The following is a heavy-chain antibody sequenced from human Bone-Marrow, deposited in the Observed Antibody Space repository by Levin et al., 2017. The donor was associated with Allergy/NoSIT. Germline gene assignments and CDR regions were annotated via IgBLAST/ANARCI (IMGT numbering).Heavy chain of an antibody. CDR2: IYPHDSDI. D-gene: IGHD3-9*01. CDR3: ARQGYDILTGYYEYYFDY. V-gene: IGHV5-51*01. Sequence: PGESLKISCKGSGYSFSSYWIGWVRQMSGKGLEWMGIIYPHDSDIRYNPSFQGQVTISADKSISTAYLQWSSLKASDTAMYYCARQGYDILTGYYEYYFDYWGQGTLVAVSS. CDR1: GYSFSSYW. J-gene: IGHJ4*02.